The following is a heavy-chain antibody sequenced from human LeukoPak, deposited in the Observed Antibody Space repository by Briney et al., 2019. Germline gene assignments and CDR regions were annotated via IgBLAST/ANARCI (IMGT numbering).Heavy chain of an antibody. D-gene: IGHD6-6*01. CDR2: IYYSGST. CDR1: GGSISGYY. CDR3: ARGLYGYSSSSGALDY. J-gene: IGHJ4*02. Sequence: PSETLSLTCTVSGGSISGYYWGWIRQPPGKGLEWIGYIYYSGSTNYNPSLKSRVTISVDTSKNQFSLKLSSVTAADTAVYYCARGLYGYSSSSGALDYWGQGTLVTVSS. V-gene: IGHV4-59*01.